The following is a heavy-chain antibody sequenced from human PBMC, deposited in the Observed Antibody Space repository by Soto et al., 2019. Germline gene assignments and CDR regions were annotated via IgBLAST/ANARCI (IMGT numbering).Heavy chain of an antibody. CDR2: INRDGSST. J-gene: IGHJ3*01. CDR1: GFTFSSYW. V-gene: IGHV3-74*01. CDR3: ATAGPGRDCDLYDAFDL. D-gene: IGHD3-9*01. Sequence: EVQLVESGGGLVQPGGSLRLSCAASGFTFSSYWMHWVRQAPGKGLVWVSRINRDGSSTSYADSVKGRFTISRDNPKHTLYLQMNSLRAEDTAVYYCATAGPGRDCDLYDAFDLWGQGTMVTVSS.